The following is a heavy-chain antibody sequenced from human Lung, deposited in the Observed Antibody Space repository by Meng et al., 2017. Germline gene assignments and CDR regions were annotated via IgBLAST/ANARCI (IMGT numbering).Heavy chain of an antibody. CDR2: VYYNGNT. V-gene: IGHV4-59*08. Sequence: VQLQESGPGLVKPSETLSLTCTVSGGSLSGYYWSWIRQPPGKGLEWIGYVYYNGNTNYNPSLKSRVTISVDTSKNQFSLSLNSVTAADTAVYYCARQARRSGAWTFFDYWGQGTLVTVSS. D-gene: IGHD1-1*01. J-gene: IGHJ4*02. CDR3: ARQARRSGAWTFFDY. CDR1: GGSLSGYY.